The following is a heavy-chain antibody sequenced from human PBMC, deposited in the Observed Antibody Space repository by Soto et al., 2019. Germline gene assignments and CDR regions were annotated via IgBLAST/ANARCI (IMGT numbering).Heavy chain of an antibody. V-gene: IGHV3-66*01. D-gene: IGHD3-22*01. Sequence: GGSLRLSCAASGFTVSSNYMSWVRQAPGKGLEWVSVIYSGGSTYYADSVKGRFTISRDNSKNTLYLQMNSLRAEDTVVYYCARVPLAYDSSGYYFDYWGQGTLVTVSS. J-gene: IGHJ4*02. CDR1: GFTVSSNY. CDR3: ARVPLAYDSSGYYFDY. CDR2: IYSGGST.